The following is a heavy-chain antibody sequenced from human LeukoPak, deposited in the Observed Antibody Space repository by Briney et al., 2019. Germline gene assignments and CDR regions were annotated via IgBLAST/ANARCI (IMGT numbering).Heavy chain of an antibody. Sequence: PSETLSLTCTVSGGSISSGSYYWSWIRQPAGKGLEWIGRIYTSGSTNYNPSLKSRVTISVDTSKYQFSLKLSSVTAADTAVYYCRCAATPDYYSYYMDVWGKGTTVTVSS. J-gene: IGHJ6*03. CDR2: IYTSGST. CDR1: GGSISSGSYY. CDR3: RCAATPDYYSYYMDV. D-gene: IGHD2-15*01. V-gene: IGHV4-61*02.